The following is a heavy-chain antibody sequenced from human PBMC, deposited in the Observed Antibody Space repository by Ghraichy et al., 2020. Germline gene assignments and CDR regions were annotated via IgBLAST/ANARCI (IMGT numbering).Heavy chain of an antibody. Sequence: SETLSLTCTVSGGSISSGGYYWSWIRQHPGKGLEWIGYIYYSGSTYYNPSLKSRVTISVDTSKNQFSLKLSSVTAADTAVYYCARGFDTVTTFDYWGQGTLVTVSA. J-gene: IGHJ4*02. V-gene: IGHV4-31*03. CDR3: ARGFDTVTTFDY. CDR1: GGSISSGGYY. D-gene: IGHD4-17*01. CDR2: IYYSGST.